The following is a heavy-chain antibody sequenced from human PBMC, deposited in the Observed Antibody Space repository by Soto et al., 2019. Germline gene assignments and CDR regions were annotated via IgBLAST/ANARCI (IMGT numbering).Heavy chain of an antibody. V-gene: IGHV3-30*18. Sequence: GVSLRLSCSASGFTFSSYGMHWVRQAPGKGLEWVAVISYDGSNKYYADSVKGRFTISRDNSKNTLYLQMNSLRAEDTAVYYCEKDRYDSSGYYFGSGGMDVWGPGTTVTVSS. CDR3: EKDRYDSSGYYFGSGGMDV. CDR2: ISYDGSNK. J-gene: IGHJ6*02. D-gene: IGHD3-22*01. CDR1: GFTFSSYG.